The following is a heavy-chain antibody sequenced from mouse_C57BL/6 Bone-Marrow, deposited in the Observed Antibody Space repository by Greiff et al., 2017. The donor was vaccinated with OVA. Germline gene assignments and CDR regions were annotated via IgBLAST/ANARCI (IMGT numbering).Heavy chain of an antibody. CDR2: INPNNGGT. Sequence: EVQLQQSGPELVKPGASVKIPCKASGYTFTDYNMDWVKQSHGKSLEWIGDINPNNGGTIYNQKFKGKATLTVDKSSSTAYMELRSLTSEDTAVYYCARVHYDYPWFADWGQGTLVTVSA. CDR1: GYTFTDYN. D-gene: IGHD2-4*01. CDR3: ARVHYDYPWFAD. J-gene: IGHJ3*01. V-gene: IGHV1-18*01.